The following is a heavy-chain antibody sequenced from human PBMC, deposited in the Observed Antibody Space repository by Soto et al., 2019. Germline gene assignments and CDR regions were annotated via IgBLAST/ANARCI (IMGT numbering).Heavy chain of an antibody. D-gene: IGHD6-19*01. CDR3: ARHRGEQWLAPKHYYYYYMDV. Sequence: PSETLSLTCTVSGGSISSYYWSWIRQPPGKGLEWIGYIYYSGSTNYNPSLKSRVTISVGTSKNQFSLKLSSVTAADTAVYYCARHRGEQWLAPKHYYYYYMDVWGKGTTVTVSS. CDR1: GGSISSYY. CDR2: IYYSGST. J-gene: IGHJ6*03. V-gene: IGHV4-59*08.